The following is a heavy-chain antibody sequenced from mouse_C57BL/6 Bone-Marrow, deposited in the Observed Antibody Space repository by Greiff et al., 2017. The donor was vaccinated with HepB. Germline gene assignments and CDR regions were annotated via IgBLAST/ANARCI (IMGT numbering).Heavy chain of an antibody. Sequence: LQESGAELARPGASVKLSCKASGYTFTSYGISWVKQRTGQGLEWIGEIYPRSGNTYYNEKFKGKATLTADKSSSTAYMELRSLTSEDSAVYFCARDPPLYSNDYWGQGTTLTVSS. CDR2: IYPRSGNT. CDR3: ARDPPLYSNDY. J-gene: IGHJ2*01. V-gene: IGHV1-81*01. D-gene: IGHD2-5*01. CDR1: GYTFTSYG.